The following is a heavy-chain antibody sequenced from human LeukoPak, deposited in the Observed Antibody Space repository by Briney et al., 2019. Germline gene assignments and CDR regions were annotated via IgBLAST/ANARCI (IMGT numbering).Heavy chain of an antibody. D-gene: IGHD3-10*01. CDR3: ARDPDMVRGNAFDI. CDR1: GFAVSSNY. V-gene: IGHV3-33*08. Sequence: GGSLRLSCAASGFAVSSNYMSWVRQAPGKGLEWVAVIWYDGSNKYYADSVKGRFTISRDNSKNTLYLQMNSLRAEDTAVYYCARDPDMVRGNAFDIWGQGTMVTVSS. CDR2: IWYDGSNK. J-gene: IGHJ3*02.